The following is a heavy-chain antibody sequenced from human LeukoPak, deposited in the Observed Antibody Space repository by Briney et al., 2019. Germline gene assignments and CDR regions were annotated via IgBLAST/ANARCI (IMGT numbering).Heavy chain of an antibody. D-gene: IGHD6-19*01. V-gene: IGHV3-11*06. Sequence: GGSLRLSCAASGFTFSDYYMSWIRQAPGKGLEWVSSISTSSSYIYYADSVKGRFTISRDNARKSLYLQMNSLRADDTAVYYCARGASVVAGSDNAFDIWGQGTMVTVSS. CDR2: ISTSSSYI. CDR1: GFTFSDYY. CDR3: ARGASVVAGSDNAFDI. J-gene: IGHJ3*02.